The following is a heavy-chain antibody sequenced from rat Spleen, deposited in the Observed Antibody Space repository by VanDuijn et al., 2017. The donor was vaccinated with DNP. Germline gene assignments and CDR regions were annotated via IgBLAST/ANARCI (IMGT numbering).Heavy chain of an antibody. D-gene: IGHD1-11*01. CDR1: GFTFSDYY. V-gene: IGHV5-22*01. CDR3: ARHGRRVFDY. Sequence: EVRLVESGGGLVQPGRSLKLSCAASGFTFSDYYMAWVRQAPTKGLELVAYISYFGDNTYSGDSVKGRFTISRGNAKSTLYLQMNSLRSEDMATYYCARHGRRVFDYWGQGVMVTVSS. CDR2: ISYFGDNT. J-gene: IGHJ2*01.